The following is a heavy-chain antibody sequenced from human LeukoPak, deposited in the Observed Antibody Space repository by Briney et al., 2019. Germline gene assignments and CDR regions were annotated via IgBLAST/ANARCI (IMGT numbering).Heavy chain of an antibody. Sequence: GGSLRLSCAASGFTFSSYWMHWVRQAPGKGLVWVSRINSDGSSTSYADSVKGRFTVSRDNAKNTLYLQMNSLRAEDTAVYHCATISVGATKDFDYWGQGTLVTVSS. CDR2: INSDGSST. J-gene: IGHJ4*02. CDR3: ATISVGATKDFDY. V-gene: IGHV3-74*01. D-gene: IGHD1-26*01. CDR1: GFTFSSYW.